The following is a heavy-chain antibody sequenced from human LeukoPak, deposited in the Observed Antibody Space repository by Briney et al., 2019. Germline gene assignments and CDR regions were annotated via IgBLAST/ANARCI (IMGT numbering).Heavy chain of an antibody. CDR3: ARRFYYYDSSGYYPTFDY. V-gene: IGHV4-39*07. CDR2: FHYNGST. Sequence: PSETLSLTCTVSGVSIISGSYYWGWIRQPPGKGLEYIGSFHYNGSTYYNPSLKSRVTISVDTSKNQFSLKLSSVTAADTAVYYCARRFYYYDSSGYYPTFDYWGQGTLVTVSS. D-gene: IGHD3-22*01. CDR1: GVSIISGSYY. J-gene: IGHJ4*02.